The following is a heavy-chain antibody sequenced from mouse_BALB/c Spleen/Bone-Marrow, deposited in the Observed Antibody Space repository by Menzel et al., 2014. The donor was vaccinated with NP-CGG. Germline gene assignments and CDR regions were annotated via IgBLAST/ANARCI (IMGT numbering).Heavy chain of an antibody. CDR3: AKNYYYGYVAY. J-gene: IGHJ3*01. CDR2: INPDSSTI. CDR1: GFDFSRYW. V-gene: IGHV4-1*02. Sequence: EVQLVESGGGLVQPGGSLKLSCAASGFDFSRYWMTWVRQAPGKGLEWIGEINPDSSTINYTPSLKDIFIISRDNAKNTLYLQMRKVRSEDTALYYCAKNYYYGYVAYWGQGTLVTVSA. D-gene: IGHD1-2*01.